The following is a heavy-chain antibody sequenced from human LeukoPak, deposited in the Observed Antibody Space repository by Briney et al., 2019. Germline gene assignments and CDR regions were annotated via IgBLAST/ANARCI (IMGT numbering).Heavy chain of an antibody. CDR1: GFTFSSYW. CDR2: IKQDGSEK. V-gene: IGHV3-7*01. CDR3: ARDRGVRYFDWLENLAGGYYYYYMDV. Sequence: PGGSLRLSCAASGFTFSSYWMSWVRQAPGKGLEWVANIKQDGSEKYYVDSVKGRFTISRDNAKNSLYLQMNSLRAEDTAVYYCARDRGVRYFDWLENLAGGYYYYYMDVWGKGTTVTVSS. D-gene: IGHD3-9*01. J-gene: IGHJ6*03.